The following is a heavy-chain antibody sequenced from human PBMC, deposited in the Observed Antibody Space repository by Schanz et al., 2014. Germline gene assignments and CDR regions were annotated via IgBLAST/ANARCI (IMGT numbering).Heavy chain of an antibody. CDR1: GFTVSSNY. Sequence: VQLVESGGGVVQPGRSLRLSCAASGFTVSSNYMSWVRQAPGKGLEWVSVIYSGGSTYYADSVKGRFTISRDNSKNTLYLQMNSLRAEDTVVYYCARDRWDWNNAFDIWGQGTMVTVSS. V-gene: IGHV3-53*01. CDR3: ARDRWDWNNAFDI. J-gene: IGHJ3*02. CDR2: IYSGGST. D-gene: IGHD1-1*01.